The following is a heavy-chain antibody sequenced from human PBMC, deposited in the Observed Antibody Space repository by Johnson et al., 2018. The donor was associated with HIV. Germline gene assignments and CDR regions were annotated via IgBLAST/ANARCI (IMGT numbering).Heavy chain of an antibody. CDR1: GFSFSFYG. V-gene: IGHV3-48*03. CDR2: IILCGSSI. J-gene: IGHJ3*02. Sequence: EVQLVESGGGLVQPGGSLRLSCAASGFSFSFYGIHWVRQAPGKGLEWVAIILCGSSISYADSVKGRFTISRDNAKNSLYLQMNNLRAEDTAVYYCARDIHSMIDAFDIWGQGTMVTVSS. CDR3: ARDIHSMIDAFDI. D-gene: IGHD2/OR15-2a*01.